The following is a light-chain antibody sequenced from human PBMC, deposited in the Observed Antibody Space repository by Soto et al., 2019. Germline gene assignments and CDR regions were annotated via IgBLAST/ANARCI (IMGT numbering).Light chain of an antibody. CDR1: QDISNY. V-gene: IGKV1-33*01. CDR2: DAS. CDR3: QQYDNLPG. Sequence: DFQVTQSPSSLSASVGDRVTITCQASQDISNYLNWYQQKPGKAPKLLIYDASNLETGVPSRFSGSGSGTDFTFTISSLQPEDIATYYCQQYDNLPGFGQGTRLEIK. J-gene: IGKJ5*01.